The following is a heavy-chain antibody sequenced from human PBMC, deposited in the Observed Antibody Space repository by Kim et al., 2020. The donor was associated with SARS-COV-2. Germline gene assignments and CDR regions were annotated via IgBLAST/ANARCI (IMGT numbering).Heavy chain of an antibody. Sequence: GGSLRLSCAASGFTVSSNYMSWVRQAPGKGLEWVSVIYSGGSTYYADSVKGRFTISRDNSKNTLYLQMNSLRAEDTAVYYCAREEVSTIFGVVRDYWGQGTLVTVSS. V-gene: IGHV3-66*01. J-gene: IGHJ4*02. CDR1: GFTVSSNY. D-gene: IGHD3-3*01. CDR2: IYSGGST. CDR3: AREEVSTIFGVVRDY.